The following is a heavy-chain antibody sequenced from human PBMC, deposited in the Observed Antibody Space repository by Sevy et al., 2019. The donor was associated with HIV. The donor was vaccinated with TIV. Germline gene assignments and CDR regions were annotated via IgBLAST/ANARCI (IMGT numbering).Heavy chain of an antibody. CDR1: GYSFTDYY. V-gene: IGHV1-2*02. J-gene: IGHJ4*02. CDR3: ARSLGTATLTNIFGS. CDR2: IYAYSGTT. D-gene: IGHD4-4*01. Sequence: ASVKVSCKASGYSFTDYYIHWVRQAPGQRLEWMAWIYAYSGTTNFAQKFQGRVTMTRDMSISTAYMELSRLTSDDTAMYYCARSLGTATLTNIFGSWGQGTLVTVSS.